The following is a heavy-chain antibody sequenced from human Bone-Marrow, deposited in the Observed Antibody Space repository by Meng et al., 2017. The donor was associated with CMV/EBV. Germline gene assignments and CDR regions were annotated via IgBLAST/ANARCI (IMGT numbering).Heavy chain of an antibody. D-gene: IGHD5-24*01. CDR3: ARGRDVYIKGLDS. Sequence: GESLKISCAASGFLFSTYALSWVRQAPGKGLEYVSGIAGSGAFTYYTDSVKGRFTISRDNSKNRLYLEMNSLRPEDTAVYYCARGRDVYIKGLDSWGQGTRVTGYS. CDR1: GFLFSTYA. CDR2: IAGSGAFT. J-gene: IGHJ5*01. V-gene: IGHV3-23*01.